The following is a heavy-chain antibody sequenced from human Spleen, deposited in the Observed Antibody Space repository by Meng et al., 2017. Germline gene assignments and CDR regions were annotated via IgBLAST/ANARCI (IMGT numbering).Heavy chain of an antibody. D-gene: IGHD4-11*01. V-gene: IGHV4-34*01. Sequence: VKLPPWGAGPAKTLCTPSLTCVVSGGVFSDYYWSWIRQPPGKGLEWIGEINHSGSTNYNPSLESRATISVDTSQNNLSLKLSSVTAADSAVYYCARGPTTMAHDFDYWGQGTLVTVSS. CDR3: ARGPTTMAHDFDY. J-gene: IGHJ4*02. CDR1: GGVFSDYY. CDR2: INHSGST.